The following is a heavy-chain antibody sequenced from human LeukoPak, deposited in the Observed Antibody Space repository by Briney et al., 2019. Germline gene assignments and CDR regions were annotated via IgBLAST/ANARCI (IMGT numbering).Heavy chain of an antibody. V-gene: IGHV3-23*01. D-gene: IGHD2-2*01. CDR1: GFTFSSYA. J-gene: IGHJ6*02. CDR2: ISGSGGST. Sequence: GGSLKLSCAASGFTFSSYAMSWVRQAPGKGLEWVSAISGSGGSTYYADSVKGRFTISRDNSKNTLYLQMNSLRAEDTAVYYCAKINIVVTYYYYGMDVGGQGTLVTVSS. CDR3: AKINIVVTYYYYGMDV.